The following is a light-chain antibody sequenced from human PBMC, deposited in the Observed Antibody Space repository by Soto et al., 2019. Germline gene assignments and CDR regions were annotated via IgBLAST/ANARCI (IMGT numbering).Light chain of an antibody. V-gene: IGKV1-5*01. J-gene: IGKJ2*01. CDR1: QSISTW. Sequence: DIQMTQSPSTLSASVGDRVTITCRASQSISTWLAWYQQKPGKAPKLLIYDVSSLHSGVPSRFSGSGSGTEFTLTISTLQPDDFATYYCHQYNYYSTFGQGTKLETK. CDR3: HQYNYYST. CDR2: DVS.